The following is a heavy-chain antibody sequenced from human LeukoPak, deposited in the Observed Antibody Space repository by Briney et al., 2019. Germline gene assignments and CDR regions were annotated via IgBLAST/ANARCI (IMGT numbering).Heavy chain of an antibody. J-gene: IGHJ4*02. CDR2: ISYDGSNK. CDR1: GFTFSSYG. D-gene: IGHD2-2*01. V-gene: IGHV3-30*03. CDR3: ASSGVVPAAISY. Sequence: PGGSLRLSCAASGFTFSSYGMHWVRQAPGKGLEWVAVISYDGSNKYYADSVKGRFTISRDNSKNTLHLQMNSLRAEDTAVYYCASSGVVPAAISYWGQGTLVTVSS.